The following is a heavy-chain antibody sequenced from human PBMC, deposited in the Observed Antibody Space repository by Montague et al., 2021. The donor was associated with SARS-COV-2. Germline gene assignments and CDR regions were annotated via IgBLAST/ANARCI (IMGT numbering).Heavy chain of an antibody. Sequence: ALVKPTQTLTLTCTFSGFSLATSGMSVSWIRQPPGKALEWLALIDWDDDKYYTTSLKTRLTISKDTSKNQVVLTMSNMDPVDTATYYCARKRPASGAYACLFFDFWGQGALVTVSA. CDR2: IDWDDDK. J-gene: IGHJ4*02. CDR1: GFSLATSGMS. D-gene: IGHD5-12*01. CDR3: ARKRPASGAYACLFFDF. V-gene: IGHV2-70*01.